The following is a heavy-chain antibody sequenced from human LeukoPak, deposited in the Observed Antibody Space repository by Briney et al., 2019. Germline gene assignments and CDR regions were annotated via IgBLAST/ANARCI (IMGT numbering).Heavy chain of an antibody. D-gene: IGHD6-13*01. V-gene: IGHV4-59*12. CDR1: GGSITDNY. CDR3: TRGPPVSYSSSWFGSDC. Sequence: SETLSLTRTVSGGSITDNYWSWIPQRPGTGLEWLGYIYYGVNSQANPSLKGRVTISADTSNNQLSLRMTSVTAADTAVYYFTRGPPVSYSSSWFGSDCWGQRILVTVSS. J-gene: IGHJ4*02. CDR2: IYYGVNS.